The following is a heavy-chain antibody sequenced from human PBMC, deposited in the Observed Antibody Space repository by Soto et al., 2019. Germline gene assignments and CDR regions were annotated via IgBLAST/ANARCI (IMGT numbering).Heavy chain of an antibody. V-gene: IGHV4-4*02. CDR2: IYHSGST. D-gene: IGHD3-22*01. CDR1: GGSISSSNW. Sequence: QVQLQESGPGLVKPSGTLSLTCAVSGGSISSSNWWSWVRQPPGKGLEWIGEIYHSGSTNYNPSLKSRVTISVDKSQNPFSLELSAVTAADTAVYYCARSPDSSGYYPRWYYYGMDVWGQGTTVTVSS. J-gene: IGHJ6*02. CDR3: ARSPDSSGYYPRWYYYGMDV.